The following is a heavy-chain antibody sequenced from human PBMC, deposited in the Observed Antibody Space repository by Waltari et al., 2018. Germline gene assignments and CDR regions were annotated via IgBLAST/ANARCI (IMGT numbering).Heavy chain of an antibody. V-gene: IGHV4-39*07. Sequence: QLQLQESGPGLVQPSETLSLTCSVSGVSINKNSHYWAWIRQPPGKGLEWIGSVYYSGNTYYHPSLKSRVTISLDTSKNQFSLKLTSVTAADTAVYYCVRDPRAFYYDSSGYYFDYWGQGTLVTVSS. CDR3: VRDPRAFYYDSSGYYFDY. CDR1: GVSINKNSHY. J-gene: IGHJ4*02. CDR2: VYYSGNT. D-gene: IGHD3-22*01.